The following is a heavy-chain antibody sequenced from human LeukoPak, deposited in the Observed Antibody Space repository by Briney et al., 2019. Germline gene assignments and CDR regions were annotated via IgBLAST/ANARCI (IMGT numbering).Heavy chain of an antibody. D-gene: IGHD3-3*01. Sequence: AGGSLRLSCAASGFTFSDYYMSWIRQAPGKGLEWVSYISSSGSTIYYADSVKGRFTISRDNAKNSLYLQMNSLRAEDTAVYYCARAWGEYDFWTPLGYWGQGTLVTVSS. CDR2: ISSSGSTI. J-gene: IGHJ4*02. V-gene: IGHV3-11*04. CDR1: GFTFSDYY. CDR3: ARAWGEYDFWTPLGY.